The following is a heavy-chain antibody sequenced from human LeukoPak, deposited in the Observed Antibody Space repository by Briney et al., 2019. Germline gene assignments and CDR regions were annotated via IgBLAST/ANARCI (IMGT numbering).Heavy chain of an antibody. V-gene: IGHV3-48*01. J-gene: IGHJ4*02. CDR3: ARMSGSRLPGN. Sequence: GGSLRLSCAASGFTFSTYAMSWVRQAPGKGLEWVSYISNSGSAKYYAASVKGRFTISRDNGKNSLYLQMNSLRAEDTAVYYCARMSGSRLPGNWGQGTLVTVSS. CDR2: ISNSGSAK. D-gene: IGHD3-3*01. CDR1: GFTFSTYA.